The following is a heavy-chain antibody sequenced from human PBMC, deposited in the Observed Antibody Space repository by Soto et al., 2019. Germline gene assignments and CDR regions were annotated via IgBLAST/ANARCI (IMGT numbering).Heavy chain of an antibody. Sequence: GASVKVSCKASGYTFTSYGISWVRQAPGQGLEWMGWISAYNGNTNYAQKLQGRVTMTTDTSTSTAYMELRSLRSDDTAVYYCARDVYKPLYLQLVSDYWGQGALVTVSS. CDR2: ISAYNGNT. CDR3: ARDVYKPLYLQLVSDY. CDR1: GYTFTSYG. D-gene: IGHD6-6*01. V-gene: IGHV1-18*01. J-gene: IGHJ4*02.